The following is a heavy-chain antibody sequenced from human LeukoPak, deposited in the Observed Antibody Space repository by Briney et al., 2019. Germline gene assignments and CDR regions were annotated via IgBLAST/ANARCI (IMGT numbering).Heavy chain of an antibody. Sequence: GGSLRFSCAASAFTFCSNWMSWVRHAPGQGLEWVANIKQDVGEKYYVDSVRGRFTISRNNAKNSLYLQMNRLRAEATAVYYCARCRRGSGYYYGYWGQGTLVTVSS. J-gene: IGHJ4*02. D-gene: IGHD3-22*01. CDR1: AFTFCSNW. CDR3: ARCRRGSGYYYGY. CDR2: IKQDVGEK. V-gene: IGHV3-7*01.